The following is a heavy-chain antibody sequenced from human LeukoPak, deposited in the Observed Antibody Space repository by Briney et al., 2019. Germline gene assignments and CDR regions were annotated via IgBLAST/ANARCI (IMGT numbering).Heavy chain of an antibody. CDR3: AKDANPHIVVVVAATTLFDY. Sequence: GGSLRLSCAASGFTFSSYGMHWVRQAPGKGLEWVAFIRYDGSDKYYADPVKGRFTISRDNSKNTLYLQMNSLRAEDTAVYYCAKDANPHIVVVVAATTLFDYWGQGTLVTVSS. J-gene: IGHJ4*02. CDR1: GFTFSSYG. CDR2: IRYDGSDK. D-gene: IGHD2-15*01. V-gene: IGHV3-30*02.